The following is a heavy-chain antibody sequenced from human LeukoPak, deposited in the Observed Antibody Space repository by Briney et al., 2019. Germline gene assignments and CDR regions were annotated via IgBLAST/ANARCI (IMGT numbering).Heavy chain of an antibody. CDR2: INPNSGGT. CDR1: GYTFTGYY. CDR3: ARDYYDSGGSWAFYFDY. V-gene: IGHV1-2*02. D-gene: IGHD3-22*01. Sequence: GASVKVSCKASGYTFTGYYIHWVRQAPGQGLEWMGWINPNSGGTNYAQKFQGRVTMTRDTSISTAYMELSRLRSDDTAVYYCARDYYDSGGSWAFYFDYWGQGTLVTVSS. J-gene: IGHJ4*02.